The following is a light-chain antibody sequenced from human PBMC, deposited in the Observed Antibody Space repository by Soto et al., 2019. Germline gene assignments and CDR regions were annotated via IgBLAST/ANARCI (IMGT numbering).Light chain of an antibody. CDR3: AAWDDSLNGAV. V-gene: IGLV1-44*01. J-gene: IGLJ7*01. CDR1: SSNIGSNT. CDR2: GDS. Sequence: QSVLTQPPSASGTPGQRVTISCSGSSSNIGSNTVNWYQKLPGTAPKLLIYGDSQRPSGVPDRFSGSKSGASASLAISGLQSEDEADYYCAAWDDSLNGAVFGGGTQLTVL.